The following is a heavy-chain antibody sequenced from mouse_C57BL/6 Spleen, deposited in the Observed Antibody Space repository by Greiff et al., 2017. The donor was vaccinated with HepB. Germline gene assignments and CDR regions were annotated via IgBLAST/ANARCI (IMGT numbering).Heavy chain of an antibody. Sequence: QVQLKQSGPGLVAPSQSLSITCTVSGFSLTSYGVHWVRQPPGKGLEWLVVIWSDGSTTYNSALKSRLSISKDNSKSQVFLTMNSLQTDDTAMYYCARHGVYYGYNYAMDYWGQGTSVTVSS. CDR2: IWSDGST. V-gene: IGHV2-6-1*01. J-gene: IGHJ4*01. CDR3: ARHGVYYGYNYAMDY. CDR1: GFSLTSYG. D-gene: IGHD2-2*01.